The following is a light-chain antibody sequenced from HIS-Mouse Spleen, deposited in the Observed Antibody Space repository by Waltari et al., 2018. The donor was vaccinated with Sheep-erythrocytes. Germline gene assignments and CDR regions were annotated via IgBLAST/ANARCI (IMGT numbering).Light chain of an antibody. J-gene: IGLJ3*02. V-gene: IGLV2-11*01. CDR2: DVS. CDR1: SSDVGGYNY. Sequence: QSALTQPRSVSGSPGQSVTISCTGTSSDVGGYNYVSWYQQHPGKAPKLMIYDVSKRPSVVPDRSSGSKSGNTASLTISGLQAEDEADYYCCSYAGSSTPWVFGGGTKLTVL. CDR3: CSYAGSSTPWV.